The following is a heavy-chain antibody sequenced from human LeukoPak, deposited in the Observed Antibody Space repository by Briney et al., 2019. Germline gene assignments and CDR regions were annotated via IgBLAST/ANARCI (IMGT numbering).Heavy chain of an antibody. Sequence: PGRSLRLSCAAFGFIFRNHGMNWVRQAPGKGLQWVSYISSTGRTIYYADSVKGRFTVSRDNAKNSLYLQMNSLRAEDTAVYYCARTLIAAVGASKNWLDPWGQGTLVTVSS. CDR3: ARTLIAAVGASKNWLDP. V-gene: IGHV3-48*03. CDR1: GFIFRNHG. D-gene: IGHD6-13*01. CDR2: ISSTGRTI. J-gene: IGHJ5*02.